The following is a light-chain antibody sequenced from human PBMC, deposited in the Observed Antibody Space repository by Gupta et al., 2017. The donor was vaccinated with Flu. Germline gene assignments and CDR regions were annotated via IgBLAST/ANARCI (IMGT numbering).Light chain of an antibody. J-gene: IGLJ3*02. V-gene: IGLV3-25*02. Sequence: YQLTQAPAMSVSPGQTATITCSGSALSKQYVYWYRQRPGQAPVLLIYKDTERASGIPDRISGSSSGTRVTLTIRGVQTEDEADYYCRSADITGASRVFGGGT. CDR2: KDT. CDR3: RSADITGASRV. CDR1: ALSKQY.